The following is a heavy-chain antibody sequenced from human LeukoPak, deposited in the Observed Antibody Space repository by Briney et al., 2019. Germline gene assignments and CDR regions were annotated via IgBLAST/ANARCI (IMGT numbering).Heavy chain of an antibody. D-gene: IGHD6-19*01. Sequence: EASVKVSCKAYGYTFTDYFMHWVRQAPGQGLEWMGRINPNSGATNYAQKFQGRVTMARDTSISTAYMELSRLTSDDTAIYYCARDRGLDLSSGWYEGYFDYWGQGTLVTVSS. J-gene: IGHJ4*02. CDR2: INPNSGAT. CDR3: ARDRGLDLSSGWYEGYFDY. V-gene: IGHV1-2*06. CDR1: GYTFTDYF.